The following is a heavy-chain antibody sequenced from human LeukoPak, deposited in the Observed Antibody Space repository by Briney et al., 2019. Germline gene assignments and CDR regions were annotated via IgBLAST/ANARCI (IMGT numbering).Heavy chain of an antibody. CDR1: AFTFSTYA. D-gene: IGHD3-9*01. J-gene: IGHJ4*02. CDR3: AKDYTPDGLYDIDY. Sequence: GGSLTLSCAAYAFTFSTYAMNWVRPTQGPELDWVSGILGNASRTYYADSVKGRFTISRDNSKNTLYLQMNSLRVEDTAKYYCAKDYTPDGLYDIDYWGQGTQVTVSS. CDR2: ILGNASRT. V-gene: IGHV3-23*01.